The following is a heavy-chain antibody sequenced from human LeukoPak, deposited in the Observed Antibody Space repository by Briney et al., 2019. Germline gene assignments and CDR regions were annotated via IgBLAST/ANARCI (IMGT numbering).Heavy chain of an antibody. D-gene: IGHD3-10*01. CDR2: IIPIFGTA. CDR1: GGTFSSYA. J-gene: IGHJ5*02. CDR3: ARGVVRGVYNWFDP. V-gene: IGHV1-69*05. Sequence: ASVKVSCKASGGTFSSYAISWVRQAPGQGLEWMGGIIPIFGTANYAQKLQGRVTMTRDTSISTAYMELSRLRSDDTAVYYCARGVVRGVYNWFDPWGQGTLVTVSS.